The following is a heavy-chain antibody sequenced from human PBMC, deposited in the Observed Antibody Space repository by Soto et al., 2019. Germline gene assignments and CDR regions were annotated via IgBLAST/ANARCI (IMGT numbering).Heavy chain of an antibody. CDR1: GFTFSDYY. V-gene: IGHV3-11*01. CDR2: ISSSGSTI. J-gene: IGHJ4*02. CDR3: ARVNCGCDCYRDYFDY. Sequence: GGSLRLSCAASGFTFSDYYMSWIRQAPGKGLEWVSYISSSGSTIYYADSVKGRFTISRDNAKNSLYLQMNSLRAEDTAVYYCARVNCGCDCYRDYFDYWGQGTLVTVSS. D-gene: IGHD2-21*01.